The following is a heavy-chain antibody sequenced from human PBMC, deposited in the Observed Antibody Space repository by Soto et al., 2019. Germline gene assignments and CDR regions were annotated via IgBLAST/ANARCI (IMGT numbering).Heavy chain of an antibody. V-gene: IGHV4-59*01. CDR1: GGSISGYY. CDR3: ARGRQWLDD. J-gene: IGHJ1*01. D-gene: IGHD6-19*01. Sequence: QVQLQESGPGLVKPSETLSLTCTVSGGSISGYYWSWIRQPPGKGLEWIGYVYYSGSTNYNPSLQSRVTISVDTSKNQFSLELNSVTAADTAVYYCARGRQWLDDWGQGTLVTVSS. CDR2: VYYSGST.